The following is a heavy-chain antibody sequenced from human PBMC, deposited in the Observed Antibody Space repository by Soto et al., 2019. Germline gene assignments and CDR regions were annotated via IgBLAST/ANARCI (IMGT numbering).Heavy chain of an antibody. J-gene: IGHJ6*02. CDR1: GGSISSSSYY. D-gene: IGHD1-7*01. Sequence: SETLSLTCTVSGGSISSSSYYWGCIRQPPGKGLEWIGSIYYSGSTYYNPSLKSRVTISVDTSKNQFSLKLSSVTAADTAVYYCARRGTGTGNYYYYGMDVWGQGTTVTVSS. CDR3: ARRGTGTGNYYYYGMDV. CDR2: IYYSGST. V-gene: IGHV4-39*01.